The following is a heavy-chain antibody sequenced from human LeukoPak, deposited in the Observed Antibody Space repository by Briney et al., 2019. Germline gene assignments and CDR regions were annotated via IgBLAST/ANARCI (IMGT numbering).Heavy chain of an antibody. D-gene: IGHD3-10*01. CDR3: ARRRGSGSYQMDC. CDR1: GYTFTGYY. J-gene: IGHJ4*02. CDR2: INPNSGGT. V-gene: IGHV1-2*06. Sequence: ASVKVSCKTSGYTFTGYYMHWVRQAPGQGLEWMGRINPNSGGTNYAQKFQGRVTMTRDTSISTAYMELSRLRSDDTAVYYCARRRGSGSYQMDCWGQGTLVTVSS.